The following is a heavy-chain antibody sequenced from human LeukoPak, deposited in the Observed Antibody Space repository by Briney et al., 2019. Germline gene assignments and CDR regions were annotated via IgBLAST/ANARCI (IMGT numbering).Heavy chain of an antibody. CDR3: ATDRPSGGYKIDAFDI. Sequence: ASVKVSCKVSGYTLTELSMHWVRQAPGKVLEWMGGFDPEDGETIYAQKFQGRVTMTEDTSTDTAYMELSSLRSEDTAVYYCATDRPSGGYKIDAFDIWGQGTMVTVSS. CDR1: GYTLTELS. V-gene: IGHV1-24*01. CDR2: FDPEDGET. D-gene: IGHD3-10*01. J-gene: IGHJ3*02.